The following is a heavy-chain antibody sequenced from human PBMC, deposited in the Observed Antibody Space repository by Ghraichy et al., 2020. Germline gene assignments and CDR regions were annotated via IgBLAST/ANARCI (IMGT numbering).Heavy chain of an antibody. CDR1: GGSFSGYY. V-gene: IGHV4-34*01. Sequence: SETLSLTCAVYGGSFSGYYWSWIRQPPGKGLEWIGEINHSGSTNYNPSLKSRVTISVDTSQNQFSLKLSSVTAADTAVYYCARAHRYGGNSWGVNYWGQGTLVTVSS. CDR2: INHSGST. J-gene: IGHJ4*02. D-gene: IGHD4-23*01. CDR3: ARAHRYGGNSWGVNY.